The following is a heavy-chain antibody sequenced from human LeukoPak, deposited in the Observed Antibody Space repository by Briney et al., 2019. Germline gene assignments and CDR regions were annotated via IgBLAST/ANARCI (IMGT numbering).Heavy chain of an antibody. CDR1: GFTFSSYW. Sequence: PGGSLRLSCAASGFTFSSYWMSWVRQAPGKGLEWVANIKQDGSEKYYVDSVKGRFTISRDNAKNSLYLQMNSLRAEDTAVYYCARQYSSSTPYYYYYMDVWGKGTTVTVSS. CDR2: IKQDGSEK. D-gene: IGHD6-6*01. V-gene: IGHV3-7*01. CDR3: ARQYSSSTPYYYYYMDV. J-gene: IGHJ6*03.